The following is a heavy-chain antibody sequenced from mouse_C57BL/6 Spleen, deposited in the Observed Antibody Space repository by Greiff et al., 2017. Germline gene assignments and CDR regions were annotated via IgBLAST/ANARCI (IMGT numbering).Heavy chain of an antibody. Sequence: EVKLMESGGGLVKPGGSLKLSCAASGFTFSSYAMSWVRQTPEKRLEWVATISDGGSYTYYPDNVKGRFTISRDNAKNNLYLQMSHLKSEDTAMYYCARAPYYYGSSDAWFAYWGQGTLVTVSA. J-gene: IGHJ3*01. D-gene: IGHD1-1*01. CDR1: GFTFSSYA. CDR3: ARAPYYYGSSDAWFAY. V-gene: IGHV5-4*03. CDR2: ISDGGSYT.